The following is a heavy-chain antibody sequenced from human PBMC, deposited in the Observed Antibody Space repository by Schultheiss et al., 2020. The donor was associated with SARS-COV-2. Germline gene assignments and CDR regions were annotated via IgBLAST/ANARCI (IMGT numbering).Heavy chain of an antibody. V-gene: IGHV3-21*01. CDR1: GFTVSSNY. Sequence: GESLKISCAASGFTVSSNYMSWVRQAPGKGLEWVSSISSSSSYIYYADSVKGRFTISRDNAKNTLYLQMNSLRAEDTAVYYCAKCPSICNYYGMDVWGQGTTVTVSS. CDR3: AKCPSICNYYGMDV. D-gene: IGHD2-2*01. CDR2: ISSSSSYI. J-gene: IGHJ6*02.